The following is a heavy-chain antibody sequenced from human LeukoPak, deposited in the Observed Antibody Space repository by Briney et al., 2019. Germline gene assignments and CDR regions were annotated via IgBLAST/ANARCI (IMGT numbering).Heavy chain of an antibody. J-gene: IGHJ4*02. CDR1: GFTFSSYA. Sequence: GGSLRLSCGASGFTFSSYAMSWVRQAPGQGLEWVSGINGGGGSPYYPDSLRGRFTISRDNSKNTLYLQMNSLRAEDTAVYYCAKVLTGRNRGDFLDYWGQGTLVTVSS. D-gene: IGHD3-9*01. CDR2: INGGGGSP. V-gene: IGHV3-23*01. CDR3: AKVLTGRNRGDFLDY.